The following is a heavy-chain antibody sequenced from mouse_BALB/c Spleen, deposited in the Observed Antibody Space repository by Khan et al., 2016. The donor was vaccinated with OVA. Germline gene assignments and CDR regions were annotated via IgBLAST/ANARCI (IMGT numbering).Heavy chain of an antibody. D-gene: IGHD2-14*01. V-gene: IGHV1-4*01. CDR3: AREGAYYRSDGWFSN. CDR2: INPSNGYT. J-gene: IGHJ3*01. Sequence: VQLQESGAELARPGASVKMSCKASGYTFTTYTMHWVKQRPGQGLEWIGYINPSNGYTNYNQKFKDKSTLTADKSSSTAYTQLSSLTSDYSAVYCCAREGAYYRSDGWFSNWGQGTLVTVSA. CDR1: GYTFTTYT.